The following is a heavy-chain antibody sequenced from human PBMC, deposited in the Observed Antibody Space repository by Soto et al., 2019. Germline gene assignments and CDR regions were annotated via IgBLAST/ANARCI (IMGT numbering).Heavy chain of an antibody. CDR1: GGSISSYY. CDR2: IYYSGNT. D-gene: IGHD6-19*01. Sequence: SETLSLTCTVSGGSISSYYWSWIRQPPGKGLEWIGYIYYSGNTDYNPSLKSRVTISVDTSKNQFSLKVSSVTAADTAVYYCARAGSSGWYNDYWGQGALVTVSS. V-gene: IGHV4-59*01. CDR3: ARAGSSGWYNDY. J-gene: IGHJ4*02.